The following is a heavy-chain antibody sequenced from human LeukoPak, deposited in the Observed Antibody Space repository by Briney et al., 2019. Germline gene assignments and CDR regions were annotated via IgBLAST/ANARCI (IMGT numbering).Heavy chain of an antibody. V-gene: IGHV1-2*02. CDR2: INPNSGGT. Sequence: GASVKVSCKASGYTFTGYYMHWVRQAPGQGLEWMGWINPNSGGTNYAQKFQGRVTMTRDTSISTAYMELSRLRSDDTAVYYCARAGGHAPHPVQQLVHSSTSWKNRFDPWGQGTLVTVSS. CDR3: ARAGGHAPHPVQQLVHSSTSWKNRFDP. J-gene: IGHJ5*02. D-gene: IGHD6-13*01. CDR1: GYTFTGYY.